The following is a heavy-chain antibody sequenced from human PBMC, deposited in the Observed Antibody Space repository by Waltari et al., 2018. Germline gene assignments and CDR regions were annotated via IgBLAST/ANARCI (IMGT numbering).Heavy chain of an antibody. V-gene: IGHV4-31*03. CDR2: IYYSVST. CDR1: GGSISSGGYY. D-gene: IGHD3-16*01. J-gene: IGHJ3*02. Sequence: QVQLQESGPGLVKPSQTLSLTCTVSGGSISSGGYYWSWIRQPPGKGLEVIGYIYYSVSTYYNPSLKSRVTISVDTSKNQFSLKLSSVTAADTAVYYCARDGGIPIDLDIWGQGTMVTVSS. CDR3: ARDGGIPIDLDI.